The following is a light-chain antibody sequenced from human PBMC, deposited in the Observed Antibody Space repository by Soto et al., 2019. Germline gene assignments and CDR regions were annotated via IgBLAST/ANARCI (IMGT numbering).Light chain of an antibody. CDR2: KAS. Sequence: DIPMTQSPSTLSASVGDRVTITCRASQSISSWLAWYQQKPGKAPKLLIYKASSLESGVPSRFSGSGSGTEFTLTISSLQPDDFATYYCQQRTFGQGTKLEIK. J-gene: IGKJ2*01. CDR3: QQRT. V-gene: IGKV1-5*03. CDR1: QSISSW.